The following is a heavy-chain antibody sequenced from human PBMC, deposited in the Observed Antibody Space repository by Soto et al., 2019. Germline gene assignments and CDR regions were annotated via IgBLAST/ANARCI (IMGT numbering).Heavy chain of an antibody. J-gene: IGHJ4*02. CDR2: ISYDGSDK. V-gene: IGHV3-30*18. CDR3: AKDGYRARGYFDY. D-gene: IGHD5-18*01. Sequence: ESGGGVVQPGRSLRLSCAASGFTFTNYGMNWVRQAPGKGLEWVALISYDGSDKYYADSVKGRFTISRDNSKNTLYLQMNSLRAEDTAVYYCAKDGYRARGYFDYWGQGTLVTVSS. CDR1: GFTFTNYG.